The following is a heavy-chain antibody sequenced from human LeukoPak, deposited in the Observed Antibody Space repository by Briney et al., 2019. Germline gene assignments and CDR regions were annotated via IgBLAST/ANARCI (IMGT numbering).Heavy chain of an antibody. D-gene: IGHD5-24*01. CDR3: ARRGDGYGHFDF. CDR2: IYHSGTT. Sequence: TSGTLSLTCAVYGGSVSSSNWWSGVRQPPGKGLEWIGAIYHSGTTTYNPSLKSRVTISLDKSKNQFSLQLSSVTVADTAVYYCARRGDGYGHFDFWGQGTLVTVSS. J-gene: IGHJ4*02. CDR1: GGSVSSSNW. V-gene: IGHV4-4*02.